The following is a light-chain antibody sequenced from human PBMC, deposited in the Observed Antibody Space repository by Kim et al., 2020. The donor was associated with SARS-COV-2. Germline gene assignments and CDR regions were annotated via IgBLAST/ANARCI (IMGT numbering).Light chain of an antibody. J-gene: IGLJ2*01. Sequence: GPSLTISCTGTSSDVGGYNYVSWYPQHPGQAPKLMIYEVSNRPSGVSNRFSGSKSGHTASLTISGLQAEDEADYYCSSYTSSSTVVFGGGTQLTVL. CDR1: SSDVGGYNY. CDR2: EVS. V-gene: IGLV2-14*01. CDR3: SSYTSSSTVV.